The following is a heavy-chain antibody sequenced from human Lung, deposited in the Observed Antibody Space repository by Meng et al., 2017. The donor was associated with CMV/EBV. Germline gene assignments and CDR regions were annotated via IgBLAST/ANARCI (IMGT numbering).Heavy chain of an antibody. CDR3: ARSSGWSRFDH. V-gene: IGHV1-2*02. D-gene: IGHD6-19*01. CDR1: GYTLTDYY. CDR2: INPSDDT. Sequence: QVQLVQSGAEVKKPXXXXXXSCKASGYTLTDYYIHWVRQAPGQWLEWMGWINPSDDTNYAQNFQGRVTMTRDMSINTVYMELSRLTSDDTAVYYCARSSGWSRFDHWGQGTLVTVSS. J-gene: IGHJ4*02.